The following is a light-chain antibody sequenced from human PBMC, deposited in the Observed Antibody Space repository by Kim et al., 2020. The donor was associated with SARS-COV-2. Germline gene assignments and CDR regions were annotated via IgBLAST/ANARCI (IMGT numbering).Light chain of an antibody. J-gene: IGLJ2*01. CDR2: GNS. V-gene: IGLV1-40*01. CDR3: QSYDSSLSGPVL. CDR1: SSNIGAGYD. Sequence: VTSSGTGGSSNIGAGYDVHWYQQLPGTAPKLLIYGNSNRPSGVPDRFSGSKSGTSASLAITGLQAEDEADYYCQSYDSSLSGPVLFGGGTQLTVL.